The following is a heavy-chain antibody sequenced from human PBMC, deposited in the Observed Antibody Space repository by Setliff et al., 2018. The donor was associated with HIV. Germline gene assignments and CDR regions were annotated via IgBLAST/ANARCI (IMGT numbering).Heavy chain of an antibody. Sequence: GGSLRLSCVASGFSVSFNYMNWVRQGPGKGLEWVSSISGNSGSTYYADSVKGRFTISRDNSKNTLYLQMNSLRAEDTAVYYCARAPAAMDYWGQGTLVTVSS. J-gene: IGHJ4*02. CDR3: ARAPAAMDY. CDR2: ISGNSGST. CDR1: GFSVSFNY. D-gene: IGHD2-2*01. V-gene: IGHV3-66*01.